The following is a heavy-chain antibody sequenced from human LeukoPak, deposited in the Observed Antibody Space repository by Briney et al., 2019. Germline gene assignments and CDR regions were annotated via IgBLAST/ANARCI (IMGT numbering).Heavy chain of an antibody. J-gene: IGHJ6*03. Sequence: PGGSLRLSCAASGFTFDDYGMSWIRQPPGKGLEWIGEINHSGSTNYNPSLKSRVTISVDTSKNQFSLKLSSVTAADTAVYYCARTKLGYYYYMDVWGKGTTVTVSS. V-gene: IGHV4-34*01. CDR1: GFTFDDYG. D-gene: IGHD3-3*02. CDR3: ARTKLGYYYYMDV. CDR2: INHSGST.